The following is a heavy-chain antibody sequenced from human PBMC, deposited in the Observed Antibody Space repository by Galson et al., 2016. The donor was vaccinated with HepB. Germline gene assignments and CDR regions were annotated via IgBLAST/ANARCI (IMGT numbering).Heavy chain of an antibody. CDR3: ARDKGGRYFDWFVSGGNYFDY. V-gene: IGHV1-69*06. CDR2: IIPIFGKA. Sequence: SVKVSCKASGGTFSSYAISWVRQAPGQGLEWMGGIIPIFGKANYAQKFQDRVTITADKSTSTAYMELSSLRSEDTAVYYCARDKGGRYFDWFVSGGNYFDYWGQGTQVTVSS. J-gene: IGHJ4*02. CDR1: GGTFSSYA. D-gene: IGHD3-9*01.